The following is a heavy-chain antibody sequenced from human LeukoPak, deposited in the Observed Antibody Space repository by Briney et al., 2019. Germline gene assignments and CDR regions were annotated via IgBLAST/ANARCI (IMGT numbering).Heavy chain of an antibody. CDR1: EFTFSSYA. CDR3: AKDFEAYCGGDCYPDY. V-gene: IGHV3-23*01. J-gene: IGHJ4*02. Sequence: PGGSLRLSCAASEFTFSSYAMSWVRQAPGKGLEWVSGISGSGGSTYYADSVKGRFTISRDNSKNTLYLQMNSLRAEDTAIYYCAKDFEAYCGGDCYPDYWGQGTLVTVSS. D-gene: IGHD2-21*02. CDR2: ISGSGGST.